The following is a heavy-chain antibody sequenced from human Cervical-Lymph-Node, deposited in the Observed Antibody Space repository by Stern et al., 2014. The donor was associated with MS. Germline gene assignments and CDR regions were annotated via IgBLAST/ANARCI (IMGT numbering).Heavy chain of an antibody. D-gene: IGHD5-18*01. V-gene: IGHV1-46*01. Sequence: VQLVQSGAEVKKPGASVKVSCKASGYTFTSYYIHWVRQAPGQGLEWMGIINPSGGSTSHAQKFQGRVTLIRDTSTSTVYMELRSEDTAVYYCAREHSAMGFGYWGQGTLVTVSS. CDR1: GYTFTSYY. J-gene: IGHJ4*02. CDR3: AREHSAMGFGY. CDR2: INPSGGST.